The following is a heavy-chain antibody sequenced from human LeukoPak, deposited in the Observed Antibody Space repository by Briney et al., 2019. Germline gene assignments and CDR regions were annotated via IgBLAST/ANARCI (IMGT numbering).Heavy chain of an antibody. CDR2: ISAYNGNT. V-gene: IGHV1-18*01. J-gene: IGHJ4*02. CDR1: GYTFTSYG. Sequence: ASVKVSCKASGYTFTSYGISWVRQAAGQGLEWMGWISAYNGNTNYAQKFQGRVTMTTDTSTSTAYMELNSLRSDDTAVYYCARGSKGYSSTWPQAEFDYWGQGTLVTVSS. CDR3: ARGSKGYSSTWPQAEFDY. D-gene: IGHD6-13*01.